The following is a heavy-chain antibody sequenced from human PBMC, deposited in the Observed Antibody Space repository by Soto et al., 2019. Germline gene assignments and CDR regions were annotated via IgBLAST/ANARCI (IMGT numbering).Heavy chain of an antibody. CDR1: GFSFSSYA. Sequence: GSVRLSCAASGFSFSSYAMSWVRQAPWKGLEWVSAISGSGGSTYYADSVKGRFTISRDNSKNTLYLQMNSLRAEDTAVYYCAKNTLAVGTAIDLYGMDVWGQGTTVTVSS. D-gene: IGHD2-21*02. CDR3: AKNTLAVGTAIDLYGMDV. CDR2: ISGSGGST. J-gene: IGHJ6*02. V-gene: IGHV3-23*01.